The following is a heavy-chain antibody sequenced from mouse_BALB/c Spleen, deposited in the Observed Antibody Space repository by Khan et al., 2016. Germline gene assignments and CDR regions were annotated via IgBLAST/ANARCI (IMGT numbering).Heavy chain of an antibody. CDR2: INTNTGNP. Sequence: QIQLVQSGPELKKPGETVKISCKASGYTFTNYGMNWVKQAPGKGLKWMGWINTNTGNPTYAEEFKGRFAFSLETSARTAYLQINNLKNEDTATYFCAEDYYGSNWFAYWGQGTLVTVSA. D-gene: IGHD1-1*01. CDR1: GYTFTNYG. CDR3: AEDYYGSNWFAY. V-gene: IGHV9-3*02. J-gene: IGHJ3*01.